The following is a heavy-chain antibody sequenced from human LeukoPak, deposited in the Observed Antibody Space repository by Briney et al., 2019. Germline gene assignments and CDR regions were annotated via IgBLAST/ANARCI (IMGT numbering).Heavy chain of an antibody. CDR2: IYTSGST. D-gene: IGHD2-2*01. V-gene: IGHV4-4*07. J-gene: IGHJ6*02. CDR3: ARDQYCSNTSCYEEIDV. CDR1: GGSISSYY. Sequence: SETLSLTCTVSGGSISSYYWSWIRQPAGKGLEWIGRIYTSGSTNYNPSLKSRVTMSVDTSKNQFSLKLSSVTAADTAVYYCARDQYCSNTSCYEEIDVWGQGTTVTVSS.